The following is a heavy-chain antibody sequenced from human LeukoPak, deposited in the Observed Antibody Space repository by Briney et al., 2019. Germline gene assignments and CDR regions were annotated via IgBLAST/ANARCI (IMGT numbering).Heavy chain of an antibody. Sequence: SETLSLTCTVSGGSINSDSYQWSWIRQPAGKGMEWIGRSYTSGSTNYNPSLKNRATISVDTSKNQFSLKLTSVTAADTAVYYCARGRGGTYYWYDPWGQGTPVTVSS. D-gene: IGHD1-26*01. J-gene: IGHJ5*02. V-gene: IGHV4-61*02. CDR1: GGSINSDSYQ. CDR2: SYTSGST. CDR3: ARGRGGTYYWYDP.